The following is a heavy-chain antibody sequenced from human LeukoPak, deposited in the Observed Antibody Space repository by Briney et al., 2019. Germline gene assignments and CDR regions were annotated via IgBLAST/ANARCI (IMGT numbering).Heavy chain of an antibody. CDR1: GFTLSSYS. CDR2: ISSSSGYI. Sequence: GGSLRLSCAASGFTLSSYSMNWVRQAPGKGLEWVSSISSSSGYIYYADSVKGRFTISRDNAKNSLYLQMNSLSAEDTAVYYCARGVSGSDAFDIWGQGTMVTVSS. J-gene: IGHJ3*02. CDR3: ARGVSGSDAFDI. D-gene: IGHD3-10*01. V-gene: IGHV3-21*01.